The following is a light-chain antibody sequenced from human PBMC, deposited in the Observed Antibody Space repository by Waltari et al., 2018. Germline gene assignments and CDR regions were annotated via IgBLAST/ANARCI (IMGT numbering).Light chain of an antibody. Sequence: QSVLTQPPSVSEAPRQRVAISCSGTRSNIGNNAVNWYLQVPGKAPKLLIYYDDLVPSGLSDRFSGSRSGTSAALASSGRQSEGEGECYCATWGNTLSGWVFGGGARLTVL. CDR2: YDD. V-gene: IGLV1-36*01. CDR3: ATWGNTLSGWV. CDR1: RSNIGNNA. J-gene: IGLJ3*02.